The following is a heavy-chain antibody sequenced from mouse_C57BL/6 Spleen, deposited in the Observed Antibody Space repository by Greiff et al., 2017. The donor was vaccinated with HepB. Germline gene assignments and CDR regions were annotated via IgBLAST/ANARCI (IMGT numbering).Heavy chain of an antibody. J-gene: IGHJ4*01. CDR1: GYTFTDYE. D-gene: IGHD2-1*01. CDR3: TRRSFYGNYNAMDY. CDR2: IDPETGGT. Sequence: VQLQQSGAELVRPGASVTLSCKASGYTFTDYEMHWVKQTPVHGLEWIGAIDPETGGTAYNQKFKGKAILTADKSSSTAYMELRSLTSADSAVYYCTRRSFYGNYNAMDYWGQGTSVTVSS. V-gene: IGHV1-15*01.